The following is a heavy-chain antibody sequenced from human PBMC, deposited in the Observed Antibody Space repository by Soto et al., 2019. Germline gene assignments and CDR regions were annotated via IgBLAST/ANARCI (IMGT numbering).Heavy chain of an antibody. V-gene: IGHV1-69*12. CDR3: AGPPELTRIYYYYGMDV. D-gene: IGHD1-7*01. Sequence: QVQLVQSGAEVKKPGSSVKVSCKASGGTFSSYAISWVRQAPGQGLEWMGGIIPIFGTANYAQKFQGRVTITADESTSTAYMELSNLRSEDTAVYYCAGPPELTRIYYYYGMDVWGQGTTVTVSS. CDR2: IIPIFGTA. J-gene: IGHJ6*02. CDR1: GGTFSSYA.